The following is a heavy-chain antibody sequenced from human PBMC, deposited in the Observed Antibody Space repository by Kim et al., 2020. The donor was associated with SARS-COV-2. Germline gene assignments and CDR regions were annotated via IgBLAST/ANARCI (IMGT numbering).Heavy chain of an antibody. V-gene: IGHV4-34*01. CDR2: INHSGST. D-gene: IGHD5-18*01. CDR3: ARGGGRDTAMWAV. J-gene: IGHJ4*02. CDR1: GGSFSGYY. Sequence: SETLSLTCAVYGGSFSGYYWSWIRQPPGKGLEWIGEINHSGSTNYNPSLKSRVTISVDTSKNQFSLKLSSVTAADTAVYYCARGGGRDTAMWAVWGQGTLVTVSS.